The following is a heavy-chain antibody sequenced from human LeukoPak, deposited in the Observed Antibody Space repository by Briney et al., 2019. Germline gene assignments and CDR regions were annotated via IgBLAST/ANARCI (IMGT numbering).Heavy chain of an antibody. CDR1: GFTFTVYY. V-gene: IGHV1-2*02. D-gene: IGHD2-21*02. CDR2: INPHSGVT. J-gene: IGHJ4*02. CDR3: VREGNELLSKNFDY. Sequence: GASVKVSCKASGFTFTVYYIHWARQAPGQGLEWMGYINPHSGVTNSPQKFQGRVTMTTDTSISAAYMELSSLISDDTAMYYCVREGNELLSKNFDYWGQGTLVTVSS.